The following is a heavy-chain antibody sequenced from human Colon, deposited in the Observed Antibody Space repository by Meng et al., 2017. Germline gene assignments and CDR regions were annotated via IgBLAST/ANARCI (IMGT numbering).Heavy chain of an antibody. CDR2: IYYSGST. Sequence: AQPQESRPGLVRPSETLSHTCTVSGGSVISNSYYWSWIRQPPGKGLEWIGFIYYSGSTNYNPSLKSRVTISVDTSKNQFSLKVSSVTAADTAVYYCARDSGYDKNWFDPWGQGTLVTVSS. J-gene: IGHJ5*02. D-gene: IGHD5-12*01. V-gene: IGHV4-61*01. CDR1: GGSVISNSYY. CDR3: ARDSGYDKNWFDP.